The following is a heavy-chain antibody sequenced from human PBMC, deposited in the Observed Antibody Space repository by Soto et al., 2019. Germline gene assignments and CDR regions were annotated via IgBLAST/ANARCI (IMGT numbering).Heavy chain of an antibody. CDR1: GFTFSSYS. V-gene: IGHV3-21*01. D-gene: IGHD6-19*01. J-gene: IGHJ6*02. CDR3: ARDVESGWCSSRLYYYYYGMDV. Sequence: EVQLVESGGGLVKPGGSLRLSCAASGFTFSSYSMNWVRQAPGKGLEWVSSISSSSSYIYYADSVKGRFTISRDNAKNSLSLQMHSLRAEDTAVYYCARDVESGWCSSRLYYYYYGMDVWGQGTTVTVSS. CDR2: ISSSSSYI.